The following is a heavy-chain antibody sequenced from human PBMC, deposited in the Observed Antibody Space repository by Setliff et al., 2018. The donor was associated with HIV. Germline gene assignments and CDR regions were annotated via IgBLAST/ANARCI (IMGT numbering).Heavy chain of an antibody. V-gene: IGHV4-59*11. J-gene: IGHJ6*03. CDR2: VYSTGST. D-gene: IGHD7-27*01. CDR1: GGSIENLY. CDR3: ASTSMGMTRKPIWYYHMVV. Sequence: SETLSLTCTVSGGSIENLYWTWIRQPSGRGLEWIGYVYSTGSTKYNPSLKSRATMSDDTSKNQISLTLTSVSAADTAVYYCASTSMGMTRKPIWYYHMVVWGHGITVTVSS.